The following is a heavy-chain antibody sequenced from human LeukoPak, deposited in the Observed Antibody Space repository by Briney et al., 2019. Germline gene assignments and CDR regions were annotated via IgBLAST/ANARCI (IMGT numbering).Heavy chain of an antibody. CDR2: INHSGST. CDR3: ARGLGTMIVVVMGDAFDI. CDR1: GGSFSGYY. V-gene: IGHV4-34*01. Sequence: SETLSLTCAVYGGSFSGYYWSWLRQPPGKGLEWIGEINHSGSTNYNPSLKSRVTISVDTSKNQFSLKLSSVTAADTAVYYCARGLGTMIVVVMGDAFDIWGQGTMVTVSS. D-gene: IGHD3-22*01. J-gene: IGHJ3*02.